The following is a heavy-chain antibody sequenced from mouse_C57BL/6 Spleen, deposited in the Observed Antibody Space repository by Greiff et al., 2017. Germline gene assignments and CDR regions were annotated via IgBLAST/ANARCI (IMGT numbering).Heavy chain of an antibody. Sequence: QVQLQQPGTELVKPGASVKLSCKASGYTFTSYWMHWVKQRPGQGLEWIGNINPSNGGTNYNEKFKSKATLTVDKSSRTAYMQLSSLTSEDSAVYYCARSVIYGSSDHAMDYWGQGTSVTVSA. V-gene: IGHV1-53*01. D-gene: IGHD1-1*01. J-gene: IGHJ4*01. CDR2: INPSNGGT. CDR1: GYTFTSYW. CDR3: ARSVIYGSSDHAMDY.